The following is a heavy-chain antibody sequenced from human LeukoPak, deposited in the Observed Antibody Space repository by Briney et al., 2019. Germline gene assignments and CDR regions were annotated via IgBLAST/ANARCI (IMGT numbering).Heavy chain of an antibody. Sequence: ASVKVSCKASGYTYTSYGISWVRQAPGQGLEWMGWISTYNGNTNYAQKLQGRVTMTTDTSTSTTYMVLSSLRSDDTAVYYCARSGVPAAPNGMDVWGQGTTVTVSS. D-gene: IGHD2-2*01. CDR1: GYTYTSYG. CDR3: ARSGVPAAPNGMDV. CDR2: ISTYNGNT. J-gene: IGHJ6*02. V-gene: IGHV1-18*01.